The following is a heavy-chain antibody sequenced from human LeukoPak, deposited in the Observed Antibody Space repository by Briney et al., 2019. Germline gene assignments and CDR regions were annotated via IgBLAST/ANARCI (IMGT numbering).Heavy chain of an antibody. CDR3: ARGSSWLRLDY. V-gene: IGHV1-69*02. Sequence: SVKVSCKASGGTFSSYTICWVRQAPGQGLEWMGRIIPILGIANYAQKFQGRVTITADKSTSTAYLELSSLRSEDTAVYYCARGSSWLRLDYWGQGTLVTVSS. CDR2: IIPILGIA. D-gene: IGHD6-13*01. CDR1: GGTFSSYT. J-gene: IGHJ4*02.